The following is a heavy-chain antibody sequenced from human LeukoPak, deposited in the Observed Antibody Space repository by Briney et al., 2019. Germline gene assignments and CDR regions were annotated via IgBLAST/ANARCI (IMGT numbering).Heavy chain of an antibody. J-gene: IGHJ6*02. CDR2: ISGSGGST. CDR3: AFASYGDYLGGDV. V-gene: IGHV3-23*01. Sequence: PGGSLRLSCAASGFTFSSYAMSWVRQAPGKGLEWVSAISGSGGSTYYADSVKGRFTISRDNSKNTLYLQMNSLRAEDTAVYYCAFASYGDYLGGDVWGQGTTVTVSS. CDR1: GFTFSSYA. D-gene: IGHD4-17*01.